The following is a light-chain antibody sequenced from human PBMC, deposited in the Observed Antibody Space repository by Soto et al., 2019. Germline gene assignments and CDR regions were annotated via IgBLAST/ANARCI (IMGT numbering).Light chain of an antibody. J-gene: IGLJ2*01. CDR3: QSYDSSLRGVV. CDR2: GNS. V-gene: IGLV1-40*01. Sequence: QSVLTQPPSVSGAPGQRVTISCTGSSSNIGAGYDVHWYQQLPGTAPKLHSYGNSNRPSGVPDRFSGSKSITSAPLAITGVEAEDEADYYCQSYDSSLRGVVFGGGTKVTVL. CDR1: SSNIGAGYD.